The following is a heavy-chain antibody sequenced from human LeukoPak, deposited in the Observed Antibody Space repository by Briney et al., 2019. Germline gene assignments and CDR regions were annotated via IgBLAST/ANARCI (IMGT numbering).Heavy chain of an antibody. CDR1: GGSFSGYY. J-gene: IGHJ6*02. Sequence: PSETLSLTCAVYGGSFSGYYWSWIRQPPGKGLEWIGEINHSGSTNYNPSLKSRVTISVDTSKNQFSLKLSSVTAADTAVYYCARWANDFWSGFRYRDYYYYGMDVWGQGTTVTVSS. D-gene: IGHD3-3*01. CDR2: INHSGST. V-gene: IGHV4-34*01. CDR3: ARWANDFWSGFRYRDYYYYGMDV.